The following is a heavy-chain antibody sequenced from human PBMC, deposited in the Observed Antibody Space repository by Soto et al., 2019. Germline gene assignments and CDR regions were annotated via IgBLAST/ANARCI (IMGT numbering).Heavy chain of an antibody. Sequence: EVQLVESGGGLVKPGGSLRLSCAASGFTFSNAWMSWVRQAPGKGLEWVGRIKSITDGGTTDYAAPVKGRFTISRDDSKNTLYLQMNSLKTEDTAVYYCTTVPLTGGLDFDYWGQGTLVTVSS. J-gene: IGHJ4*02. CDR1: GFTFSNAW. V-gene: IGHV3-15*01. CDR3: TTVPLTGGLDFDY. D-gene: IGHD3-16*01. CDR2: IKSITDGGTT.